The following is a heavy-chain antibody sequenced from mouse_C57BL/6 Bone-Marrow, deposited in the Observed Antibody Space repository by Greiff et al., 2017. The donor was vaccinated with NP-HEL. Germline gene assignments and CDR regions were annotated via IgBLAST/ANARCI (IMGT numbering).Heavy chain of an antibody. V-gene: IGHV5-9*01. D-gene: IGHD2-5*01. J-gene: IGHJ4*01. Sequence: EVQLVESGGGLVKPGGSLKLSCAASGFTFSSYTMSWVRQTPEKRLEWVATISGGGGNTYYPDSVKGRFTLSRDTAKNTLYLQMSRLRSEDTALYYCASHRYYSNYYAMDYWGQGTSVTVSS. CDR3: ASHRYYSNYYAMDY. CDR1: GFTFSSYT. CDR2: ISGGGGNT.